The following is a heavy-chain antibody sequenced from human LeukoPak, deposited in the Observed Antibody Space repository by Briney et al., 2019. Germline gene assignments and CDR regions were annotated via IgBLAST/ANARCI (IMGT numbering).Heavy chain of an antibody. V-gene: IGHV3-15*01. CDR2: IKSKSDGGTT. CDR3: TTDLLDY. Sequence: GGSLRLSCAASGFTVSTAGFTFNNAWMSWVRQAPGKGLEWVGRIKSKSDGGTTDYGAPVKGRFTFSRDDSKNTVYLQMNSLKGEDTAVYCCTTDLLDYWGQGTLVTVSS. J-gene: IGHJ4*02. CDR1: GFTVSTAGFTFNNAW.